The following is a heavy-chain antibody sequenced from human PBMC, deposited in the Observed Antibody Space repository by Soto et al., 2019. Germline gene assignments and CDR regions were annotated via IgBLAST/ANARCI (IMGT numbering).Heavy chain of an antibody. V-gene: IGHV1-2*02. Sequence: ASVKVACKASGYTFTGYYMHWVRQAPGRGLEWMGWINPNSGGTDYAQKFQCRVTMTRDTSISTAYMELSRLRSDDTAVYYCRSPECSSNSCTGYYYCYYGMDVWGQGTTVAV. D-gene: IGHD2-2*01. CDR3: RSPECSSNSCTGYYYCYYGMDV. CDR1: GYTFTGYY. CDR2: INPNSGGT. J-gene: IGHJ6*01.